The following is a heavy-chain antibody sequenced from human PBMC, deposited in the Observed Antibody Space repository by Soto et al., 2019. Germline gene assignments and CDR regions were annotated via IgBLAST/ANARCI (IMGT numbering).Heavy chain of an antibody. CDR2: IYHSGST. Sequence: SXTLSLTCAVSGGSISSGGYSWSWIRQPPGKGLEWIGYIYHSGSTYYNPSLKSRVTISVDRSKNQFSLKLSSVTAADTAVYYCASSTVTTGFDYWGQGTLVTVSS. D-gene: IGHD4-17*01. V-gene: IGHV4-30-2*01. CDR3: ASSTVTTGFDY. CDR1: GGSISSGGYS. J-gene: IGHJ4*02.